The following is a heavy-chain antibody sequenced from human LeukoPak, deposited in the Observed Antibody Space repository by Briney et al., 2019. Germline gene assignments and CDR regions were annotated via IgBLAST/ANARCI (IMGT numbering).Heavy chain of an antibody. V-gene: IGHV3-23*01. D-gene: IGHD1-26*01. Sequence: GGSLRLSCAASGFTFSSYGMSWVRQAPGKGLEWVSAISGSGGSTYYADSVKGRFTISRDNSKNTLYLQMNSLRAEDTAVYYCAKPNSGSYLHAYFDYWGQGTLVTVSS. J-gene: IGHJ4*02. CDR3: AKPNSGSYLHAYFDY. CDR2: ISGSGGST. CDR1: GFTFSSYG.